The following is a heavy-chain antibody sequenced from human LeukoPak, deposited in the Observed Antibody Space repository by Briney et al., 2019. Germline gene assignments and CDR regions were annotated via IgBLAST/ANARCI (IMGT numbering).Heavy chain of an antibody. J-gene: IGHJ4*02. CDR1: GCTLTELS. Sequence: GASVKVSCKVSGCTLTELSMHWVRQAPGKGLEWMGGFDPEDGETIYAQKFQGRVTMTEDTSTDTAYMELSSLRSEDTAVYYCATEDWTNLRKTRAYSYYFDYWGQGTLVTVSS. D-gene: IGHD3/OR15-3a*01. CDR3: ATEDWTNLRKTRAYSYYFDY. V-gene: IGHV1-24*01. CDR2: FDPEDGET.